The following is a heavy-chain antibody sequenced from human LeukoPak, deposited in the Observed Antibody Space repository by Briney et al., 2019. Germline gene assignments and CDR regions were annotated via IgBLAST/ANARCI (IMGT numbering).Heavy chain of an antibody. Sequence: PGRSLRLSCAASGFTFSSYAMHWVRQAPGKGLEWVAVISYDGSNKYYADSVKGRFTISRDNPKNTLYLQMNSLRAEDTAVYYCARDPQHWGQGTLVTVSS. V-gene: IGHV3-30*04. CDR1: GFTFSSYA. CDR2: ISYDGSNK. J-gene: IGHJ4*02. CDR3: ARDPQH.